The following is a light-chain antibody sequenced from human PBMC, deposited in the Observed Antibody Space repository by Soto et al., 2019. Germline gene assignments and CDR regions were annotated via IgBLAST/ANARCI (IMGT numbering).Light chain of an antibody. J-gene: IGKJ4*01. CDR3: QHANSFPLT. Sequence: DIQMTQSPSSVSAYVGDRVTITCRASQGISSWLDWYQQKPAKAPNLLIYGAFSLQSGAPSRFSGSGSGTDFTLTISSLQPEESATYDCQHANSFPLTFGGGTKVEIK. CDR2: GAF. CDR1: QGISSW. V-gene: IGKV1D-12*01.